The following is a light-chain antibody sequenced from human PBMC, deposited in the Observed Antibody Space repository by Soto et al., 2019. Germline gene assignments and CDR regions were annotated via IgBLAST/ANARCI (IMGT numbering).Light chain of an antibody. Sequence: IQLTQSPSSLSASVGDRVTITCRASQGISSFLAWYEQKPGRAPKLLIYGASTLQSGVPSRFSGSGSGTDFTLTISSLQPEDFATYYCQQLNSFPIAFGPGTKVEIQ. V-gene: IGKV1-9*01. CDR2: GAS. CDR1: QGISSF. J-gene: IGKJ3*01. CDR3: QQLNSFPIA.